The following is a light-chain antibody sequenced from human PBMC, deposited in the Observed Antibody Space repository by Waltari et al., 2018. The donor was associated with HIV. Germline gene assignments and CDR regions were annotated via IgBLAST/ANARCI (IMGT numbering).Light chain of an antibody. CDR2: RNS. CDR3: AAWDDSLSGWV. J-gene: IGLJ3*02. Sequence: QSALTQPPSTSGTPGQTVTIPCSGSSSNIGDNYVSWYQQLPGTVPKLLIYRNSKRPPGVRDRFSVSKSGTSASLAINDLRSEDEAEYHCAAWDDSLSGWVFGGGTNLTVL. CDR1: SSNIGDNY. V-gene: IGLV1-47*01.